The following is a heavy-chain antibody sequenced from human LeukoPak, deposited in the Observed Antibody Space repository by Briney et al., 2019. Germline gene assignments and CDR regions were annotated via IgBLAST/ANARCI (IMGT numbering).Heavy chain of an antibody. J-gene: IGHJ5*02. CDR2: TCYRSKWYN. D-gene: IGHD6-19*01. CDR1: GDSVSSNSAA. Sequence: SQTLSLTCAISGDSVSSNSAAWHWIRQSPSRGLEWLGRTCYRSKWYNDYAVSVKGRITINPDTSQNQFSLHLNSVTPEDTAVYYCVRVAVSGTDWLDPWGQGTPVTVSS. CDR3: VRVAVSGTDWLDP. V-gene: IGHV6-1*01.